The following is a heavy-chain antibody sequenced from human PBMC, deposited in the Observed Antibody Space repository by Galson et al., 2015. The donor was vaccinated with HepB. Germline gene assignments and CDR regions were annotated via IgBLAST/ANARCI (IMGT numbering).Heavy chain of an antibody. D-gene: IGHD3-16*02. CDR2: INTNTGNP. Sequence: SVKVSCKASGYTFTSYPMSWVRQAPGQGLEWMGWINTNTGNPKYAQGFTGRFVFSLDTSVSTAYLQINSLRADDTAVYYCARAQTGGLVVPSYWGQGTLVTVSS. J-gene: IGHJ4*02. V-gene: IGHV7-4-1*02. CDR3: ARAQTGGLVVPSY. CDR1: GYTFTSYP.